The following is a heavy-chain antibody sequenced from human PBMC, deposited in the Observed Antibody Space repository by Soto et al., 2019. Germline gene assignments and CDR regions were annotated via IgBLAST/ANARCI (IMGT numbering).Heavy chain of an antibody. CDR2: IIPIFGTA. CDR1: GGTFSSYA. D-gene: IGHD5-12*01. Sequence: SVKVSCKASGGTFSSYAISWVRQAPGQGLEWMGGIIPIFGTANYAQKFQGRVTITADESTSTAYMELSSPRSEDTAVYYCARAAEMATRYDFDYWGQGTLVTVSS. J-gene: IGHJ4*02. V-gene: IGHV1-69*13. CDR3: ARAAEMATRYDFDY.